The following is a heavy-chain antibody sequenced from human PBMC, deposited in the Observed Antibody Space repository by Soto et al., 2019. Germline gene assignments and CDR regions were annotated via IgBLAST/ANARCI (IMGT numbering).Heavy chain of an antibody. D-gene: IGHD3-3*01. Sequence: GGSLRLSCAASGFTFSSYAMSWVRQAPGKGLEWVSAISGSGGSTYYADSVKGRFTISRDNSKNTLYLQMNSLRAEDTAVYYCAKGSITIFGVVISYGMDVWGQGTTVTVSS. CDR1: GFTFSSYA. V-gene: IGHV3-23*01. J-gene: IGHJ6*02. CDR2: ISGSGGST. CDR3: AKGSITIFGVVISYGMDV.